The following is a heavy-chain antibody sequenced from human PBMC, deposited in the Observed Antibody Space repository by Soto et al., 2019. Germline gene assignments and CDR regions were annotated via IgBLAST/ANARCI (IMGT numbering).Heavy chain of an antibody. D-gene: IGHD3-10*01. J-gene: IGHJ4*02. V-gene: IGHV6-1*01. CDR3: ARESHYYGSGSYLYFDL. CDR1: VDSVSGNSPA. CDR2: TYYKSRWSN. Sequence: KQSQTLSLTCVISVDSVSGNSPAWNWIRQSPSRGFEWLGRTYYKSRWSNDYADSLKSRITINMDTSENQFSLQLKSVILEDTAVYYCARESHYYGSGSYLYFDLWGPGTPVTVSS.